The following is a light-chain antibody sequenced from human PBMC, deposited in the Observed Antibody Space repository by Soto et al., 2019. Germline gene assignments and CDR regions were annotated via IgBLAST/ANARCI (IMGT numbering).Light chain of an antibody. CDR3: SSYTSSSTWV. V-gene: IGLV2-14*01. CDR2: EVS. J-gene: IGLJ3*02. Sequence: QSVLTQPASVSGSPGQSITISCTGTSSDVGGYNYVSWYQQHPGKAPKLMIYEVSNWPSGVSNRFSGSKSGNTASLTISGLQAEYEADYYCSSYTSSSTWVFGGGTKLTVL. CDR1: SSDVGGYNY.